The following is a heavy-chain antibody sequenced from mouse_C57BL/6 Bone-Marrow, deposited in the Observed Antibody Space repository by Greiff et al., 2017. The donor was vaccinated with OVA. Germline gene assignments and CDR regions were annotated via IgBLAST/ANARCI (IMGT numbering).Heavy chain of an antibody. CDR1: GYAFSSSW. CDR2: IYPGDGDT. Sequence: QVQLQQSGPELVKPGASVKISCKASGYAFSSSWMNWVKQRPGKGLEWIGRIYPGDGDTNYNGKFKGKATLTADKSSSTAYMQLSSLTSEDSAVYFGARPLSNYVVGYAMDYWGQGTSVTVSS. CDR3: ARPLSNYVVGYAMDY. D-gene: IGHD2-5*01. J-gene: IGHJ4*01. V-gene: IGHV1-82*01.